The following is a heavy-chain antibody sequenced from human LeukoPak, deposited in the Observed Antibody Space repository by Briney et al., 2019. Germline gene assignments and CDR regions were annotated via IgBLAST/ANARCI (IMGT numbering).Heavy chain of an antibody. D-gene: IGHD4-17*01. CDR1: GFTFSSYS. CDR2: ISSSSSYI. J-gene: IGHJ4*02. CDR3: ARVSPRGHDYGTHFDY. V-gene: IGHV3-21*01. Sequence: GGSLRLSCAASGFTFSSYSMNWVRQAPGKGLEWVSSISSSSSYIYYADSVKGRFTISRDNAKNSLYLQMNSLRAEDTAVYYCARVSPRGHDYGTHFDYWGQGTLVTVSS.